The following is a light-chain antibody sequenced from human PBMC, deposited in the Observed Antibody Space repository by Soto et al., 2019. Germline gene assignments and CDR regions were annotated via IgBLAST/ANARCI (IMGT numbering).Light chain of an antibody. J-gene: IGKJ4*01. CDR2: TAS. CDR1: QSVASSF. CDR3: QQYNSWPPALT. Sequence: EIVLTQSPGTLPLSPGERATLSCRASQSVASSFIAWFQQKPGQPPRLLIYTASSRAPGIPDRFTASGSGTDFTLTISSLQSEDFAIYYCQQYNSWPPALTFGGGTKVEIK. V-gene: IGKV3-20*01.